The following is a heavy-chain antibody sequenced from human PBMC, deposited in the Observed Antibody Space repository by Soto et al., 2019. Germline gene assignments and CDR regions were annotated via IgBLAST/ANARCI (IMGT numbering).Heavy chain of an antibody. D-gene: IGHD3-22*01. Sequence: PGGSLRLSCAASGFTFSSYSMNWVRHAPGKGMEWVSSISSSSSYIHYADAVKGRFTISRDNAKSSLYLQMNSLRVEDTAVYYCAREFNSQDILVVIYSSDSLDIWGQGTLVTVSS. CDR2: ISSSSSYI. V-gene: IGHV3-21*01. J-gene: IGHJ3*02. CDR3: AREFNSQDILVVIYSSDSLDI. CDR1: GFTFSSYS.